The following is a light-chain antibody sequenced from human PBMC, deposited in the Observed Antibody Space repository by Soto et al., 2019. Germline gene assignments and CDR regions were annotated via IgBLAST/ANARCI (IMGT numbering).Light chain of an antibody. CDR1: ESVGSN. CDR2: GAS. J-gene: IGKJ4*01. Sequence: EVGMTQSPATLSVFPGERVTLSCRASESVGSNLAWYQQKPGQAPRLLIYGASTRATGVPARFSGSGSGTEFTLTISSLQSEDFALYYCQQYNNWLTFGGGTKVDIE. V-gene: IGKV3-15*01. CDR3: QQYNNWLT.